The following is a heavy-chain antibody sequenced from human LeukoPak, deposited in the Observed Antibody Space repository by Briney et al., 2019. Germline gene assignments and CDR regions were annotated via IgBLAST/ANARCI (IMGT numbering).Heavy chain of an antibody. J-gene: IGHJ4*02. CDR2: IIPILGIP. CDR3: AKTIAATDTRVGPGFDS. Sequence: SVKVSCKASGGTFSSFAVSWVRQAPGQGLEWMGRIIPILGIPNYAHKFQGRVTITADKSTSTAYMELSSLRAEDTAVYYCAKTIAATDTRVGPGFDSWGQGTLVTVSS. V-gene: IGHV1-69*04. D-gene: IGHD6-13*01. CDR1: GGTFSSFA.